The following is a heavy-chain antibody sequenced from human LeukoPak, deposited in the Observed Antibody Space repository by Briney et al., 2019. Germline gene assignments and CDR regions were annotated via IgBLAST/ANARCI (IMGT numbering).Heavy chain of an antibody. J-gene: IGHJ5*02. CDR3: ARDLGITMVRGVIILLGWFDP. CDR1: GASISSASYY. Sequence: SQTLSLTCTVSGASISSASYYWSWIRQPAGKGLEWIGRIYTSGNTNYNPSLNSRVTISLDTSKNQFSLKLNSVTAADTAVYYCARDLGITMVRGVIILLGWFDPWGQGTLVTVSS. CDR2: IYTSGNT. D-gene: IGHD3-10*01. V-gene: IGHV4-61*02.